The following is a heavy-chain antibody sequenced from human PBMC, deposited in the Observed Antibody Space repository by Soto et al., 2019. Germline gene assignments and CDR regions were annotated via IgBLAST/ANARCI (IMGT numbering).Heavy chain of an antibody. CDR2: ISGSTGST. Sequence: EVQLLESGGGLVQPGGSLRLSCAASGFTLSSYAMSWVRQAPGKGLEWVSSISGSTGSTYYADSEKGRFTISRDNSKNTLYVQMNSLRAEDTAVYYCAKGHGDYVWHYFDYWGQGTLVTVSS. J-gene: IGHJ4*02. V-gene: IGHV3-23*01. CDR3: AKGHGDYVWHYFDY. D-gene: IGHD4-17*01. CDR1: GFTLSSYA.